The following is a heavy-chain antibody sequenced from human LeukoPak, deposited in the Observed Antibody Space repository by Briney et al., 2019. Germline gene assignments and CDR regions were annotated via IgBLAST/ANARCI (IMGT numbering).Heavy chain of an antibody. Sequence: SETLSLTCAVYGGSLSDHYWTWIRQPPGKGLEWIGSMYHTGNTYQKPSLKSRVSLSLDTSKNQFSLKLTSVTAADTAVYYCAREGTHTTTWYHWFDPWGQGTLVTVSS. CDR1: GGSLSDHY. CDR2: MYHTGNT. D-gene: IGHD6-13*01. V-gene: IGHV4-34*01. J-gene: IGHJ5*02. CDR3: AREGTHTTTWYHWFDP.